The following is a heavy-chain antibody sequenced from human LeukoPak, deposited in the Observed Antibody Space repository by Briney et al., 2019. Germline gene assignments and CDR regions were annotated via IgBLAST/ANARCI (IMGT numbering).Heavy chain of an antibody. J-gene: IGHJ4*02. D-gene: IGHD3-3*01. Sequence: ASVKVSCKPSGYTFTSYGISWVRQAPGQGLGWMGWISAYNGNTNYAQKLEGRVTMTTDTSTSTAYMELRSLKSDDTAVYYCARDRGWGYDFWSGYYPPPIDYWGQGTLVTVSS. CDR1: GYTFTSYG. V-gene: IGHV1-18*01. CDR3: ARDRGWGYDFWSGYYPPPIDY. CDR2: ISAYNGNT.